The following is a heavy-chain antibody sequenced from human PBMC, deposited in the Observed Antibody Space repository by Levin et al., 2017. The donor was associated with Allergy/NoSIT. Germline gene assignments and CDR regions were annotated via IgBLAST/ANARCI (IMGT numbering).Heavy chain of an antibody. J-gene: IGHJ5*02. CDR3: ARVPPPKTKLGWFDP. CDR2: IYYSGST. CDR1: GGSISSGDYY. V-gene: IGHV4-30-4*01. Sequence: PSQTLSLPCTVSGGSISSGDYYWSWIRQPPGKGLEWIGYIYYSGSTYYNPSLKSRVTISVDTSKNQFSLKLSSVTAADTAVYYCARVPPPKTKLGWFDPWGQGTLVTVSS. D-gene: IGHD3-16*01.